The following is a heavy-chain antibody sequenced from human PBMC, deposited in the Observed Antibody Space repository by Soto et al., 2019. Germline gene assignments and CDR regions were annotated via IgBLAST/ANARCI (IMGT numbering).Heavy chain of an antibody. CDR3: ARLDIVVVPAAMEVDY. Sequence: QVQLVQSGAEVKKPGSSVKVSCKASGGTFSSYAISWVRQAPGQGLEWTGGIIPIFGTANYAQKFQGRVTITADESTSTAYMELSSLRSEDTAVYYCARLDIVVVPAAMEVDYWGQGTLVTVSS. V-gene: IGHV1-69*01. CDR2: IIPIFGTA. J-gene: IGHJ4*02. D-gene: IGHD2-2*01. CDR1: GGTFSSYA.